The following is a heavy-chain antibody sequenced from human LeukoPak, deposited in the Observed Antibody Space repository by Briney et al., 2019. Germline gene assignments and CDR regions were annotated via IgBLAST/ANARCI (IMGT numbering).Heavy chain of an antibody. CDR1: GFTFSSYG. CDR3: AKERSGVVPAALNY. CDR2: ITGSGVST. Sequence: GGSLRLSCAASGFTFSSYGMHWVRQAPGKGLEWVSAITGSGVSTYYADSVKGRFTISRDNSKNALYLQMNSLRAEDTAVYYCAKERSGVVPAALNYWGQGTLVTVSS. V-gene: IGHV3-23*01. D-gene: IGHD2-2*01. J-gene: IGHJ4*02.